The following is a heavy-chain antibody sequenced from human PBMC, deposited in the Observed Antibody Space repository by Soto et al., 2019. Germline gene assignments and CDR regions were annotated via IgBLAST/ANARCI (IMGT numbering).Heavy chain of an antibody. CDR1: GYSFSRYW. CDR3: ARPGVRIAAAGYYYYGMDV. D-gene: IGHD6-13*01. V-gene: IGHV5-10-1*01. J-gene: IGHJ6*02. Sequence: GESLKISWKGSGYSFSRYWISWGRQMPGKGLEWMGRIDPSDSYTNYSPSFQGHVTISADKSISTAYLQWSSLKASDTAMYYCARPGVRIAAAGYYYYGMDVWGQGTTVTVSS. CDR2: IDPSDSYT.